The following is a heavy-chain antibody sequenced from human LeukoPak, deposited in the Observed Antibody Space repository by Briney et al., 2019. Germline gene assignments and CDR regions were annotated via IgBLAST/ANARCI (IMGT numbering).Heavy chain of an antibody. J-gene: IGHJ4*02. CDR3: ARGREVVITTEYYFDY. V-gene: IGHV1-69*02. CDR2: IIPILGIA. Sequence: GASVKVSCKASGGTFSSYTISWVRQAPGQGLEWMGRIIPILGIANYAQKFQGRVTITADKSTSTAYMELSSLRSEDTGVYYCARGREVVITTEYYFDYWGQGTLVTVSS. D-gene: IGHD3-22*01. CDR1: GGTFSSYT.